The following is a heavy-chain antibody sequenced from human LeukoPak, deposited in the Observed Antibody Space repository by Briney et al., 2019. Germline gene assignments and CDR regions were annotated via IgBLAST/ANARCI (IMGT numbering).Heavy chain of an antibody. V-gene: IGHV1-18*01. CDR1: GYTFTSYG. CDR2: ISAYNGNT. Sequence: GASVKVSCKASGYTFTSYGISWVRQAPGQGLEWMGWISAYNGNTNYAQKLQGRVTMTTDTSTSTAYMELRSLRSDDTAVYYCARDRYYDSSGYYRNDAFGIWGQGTMVTVSS. J-gene: IGHJ3*02. CDR3: ARDRYYDSSGYYRNDAFGI. D-gene: IGHD3-22*01.